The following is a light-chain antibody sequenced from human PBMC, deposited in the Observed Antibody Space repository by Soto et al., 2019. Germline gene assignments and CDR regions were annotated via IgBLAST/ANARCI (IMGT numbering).Light chain of an antibody. CDR1: QSVSSY. Sequence: EIVLTQSPATLSLSPGERATLSCRASQSVSSYLSCYQQKQGQAPRLLIYDAANRATGIPARFRGSGSGTDFTITISRLAPEDFAVYYCQQRSKWLTFGGGTKVEIK. CDR3: QQRSKWLT. CDR2: DAA. V-gene: IGKV3-11*01. J-gene: IGKJ4*01.